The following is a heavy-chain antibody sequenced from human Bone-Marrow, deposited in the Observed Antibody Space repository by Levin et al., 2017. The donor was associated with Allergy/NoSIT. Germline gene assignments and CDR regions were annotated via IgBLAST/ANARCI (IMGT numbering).Heavy chain of an antibody. J-gene: IGHJ6*03. CDR1: GYTFSDCY. CDR3: ARDLAGGTYSYYHYMDV. Sequence: RASVKVSCKTSGYTFSDCYVQWVRQAPGQGLEWIGWINPKNGDTKYAQKFQGRVTVTRDTSTKTVYMQMSGLRSDDTAVYYCARDLAGGTYSYYHYMDVWGKGATVTVSS. V-gene: IGHV1-2*02. D-gene: IGHD1-26*01. CDR2: INPKNGDT.